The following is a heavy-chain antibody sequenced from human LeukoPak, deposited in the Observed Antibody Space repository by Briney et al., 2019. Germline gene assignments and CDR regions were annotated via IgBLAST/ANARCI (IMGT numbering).Heavy chain of an antibody. CDR2: ISSSSSYI. J-gene: IGHJ4*02. CDR3: AREDSMVRVYDY. V-gene: IGHV3-21*01. CDR1: GFAFSSYS. Sequence: GRSLRLSCAASGFAFSSYSMNWVSQAPGKGLEWDSSISSSSSYIYYADSVKGRFTISRDNAKNSLYLQMNSLRAEDTAVYYCAREDSMVRVYDYWGQGTLVTVSS. D-gene: IGHD3-10*01.